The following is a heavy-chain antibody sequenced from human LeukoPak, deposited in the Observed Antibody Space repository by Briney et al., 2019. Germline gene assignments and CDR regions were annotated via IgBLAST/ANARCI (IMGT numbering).Heavy chain of an antibody. D-gene: IGHD2-21*01. J-gene: IGHJ3*02. CDR1: GVSVGSHF. Sequence: SETLSLTCSVSGVSVGSHFWSWVRQPAGKALEWIGRVSASGAISSNPSLTRRVTMSLDTSKNQFSLKLTSVTAADTAVYFCARAYCGGDCTAGGAFDIWGQGTMVTVSS. CDR3: ARAYCGGDCTAGGAFDI. V-gene: IGHV4-4*07. CDR2: VSASGAI.